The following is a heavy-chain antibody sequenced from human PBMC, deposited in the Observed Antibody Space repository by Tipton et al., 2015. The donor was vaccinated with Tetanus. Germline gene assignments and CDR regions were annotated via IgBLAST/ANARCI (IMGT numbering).Heavy chain of an antibody. CDR2: NVVGSGNT. D-gene: IGHD6-19*01. J-gene: IGHJ4*02. CDR1: GFTFTSSA. V-gene: IGHV1-58*01. Sequence: QLVQSGPEVKKPGTSGKVSCKASGFTFTSSAVQWVRQARGQRLGRIGWNVVGSGNTNHAQKFQERVTITRDMSTSTAYMELSRLRSEGAAVYYCAAAEYSSGWWGIDYWGQGTLVTVSS. CDR3: AAAEYSSGWWGIDY.